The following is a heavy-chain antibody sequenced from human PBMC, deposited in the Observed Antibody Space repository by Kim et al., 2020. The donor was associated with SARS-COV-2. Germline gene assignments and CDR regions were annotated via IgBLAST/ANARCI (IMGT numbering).Heavy chain of an antibody. V-gene: IGHV3-7*01. J-gene: IGHJ6*02. D-gene: IGHD3-9*01. CDR2: IKQDGSEK. CDR1: GFTFSSYW. CDR3: ARVNYDILTGYYEWYYYYYGMDV. Sequence: GGSLRLSCAASGFTFSSYWMSWVRQAPGKGLEWVANIKQDGSEKYYVDSVKGRFTISRDNAKNSLYLQMNSLRAEDTAVYYCARVNYDILTGYYEWYYYYYGMDVWGQGTTVTVSS.